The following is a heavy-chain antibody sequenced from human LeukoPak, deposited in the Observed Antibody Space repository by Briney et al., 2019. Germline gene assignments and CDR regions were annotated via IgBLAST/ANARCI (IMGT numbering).Heavy chain of an antibody. CDR1: GYTFTGYY. CDR2: INPNSGGT. CDR3: ASTQIAQGEEAFDI. V-gene: IGHV1-2*02. D-gene: IGHD3-16*01. Sequence: ASVKVSCKASGYTFTGYYMHWVRQAPGQGLEWMGWINPNSGGTNYAQKFQGRVTMTRDTSISTAYMELSRLRSDDTAVYYCASTQIAQGEEAFDIWGQGTMVTVSS. J-gene: IGHJ3*02.